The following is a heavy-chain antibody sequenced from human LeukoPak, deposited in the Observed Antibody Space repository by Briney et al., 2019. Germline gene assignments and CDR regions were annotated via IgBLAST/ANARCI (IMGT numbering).Heavy chain of an antibody. CDR1: GLTFSDYS. CDR2: ISAGGGST. Sequence: GGSLRLSCAASGLTFSDYSMTWVRQAPGKGLFWVSGISAGGGSTYYADSVKGRFTISRDNSRNTLYLQMNSLRAEDTAVYYCVKGRDYNDASAYYIGDYWGQGTLVTVSS. D-gene: IGHD3-22*01. J-gene: IGHJ4*02. V-gene: IGHV3-23*01. CDR3: VKGRDYNDASAYYIGDY.